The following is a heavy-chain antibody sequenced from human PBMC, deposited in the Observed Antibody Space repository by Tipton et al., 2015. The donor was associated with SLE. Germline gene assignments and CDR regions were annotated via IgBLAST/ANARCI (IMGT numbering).Heavy chain of an antibody. CDR1: GFSFSDSE. CDR3: ARENWWKFDS. Sequence: SLRLSCVTSGFSFSDSEMDWVRQAPGKGLERLANIKQDGTAQYYLDSVRGRFTISRDNGKESLYLQMNNLRAEDTAVYYCARENWWKFDSWGQGTLVTVSS. V-gene: IGHV3-7*01. CDR2: IKQDGTAQ. D-gene: IGHD2-15*01. J-gene: IGHJ5*01.